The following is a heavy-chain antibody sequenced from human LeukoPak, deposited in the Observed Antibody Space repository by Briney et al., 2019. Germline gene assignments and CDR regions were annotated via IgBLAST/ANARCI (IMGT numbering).Heavy chain of an antibody. CDR1: GYTFTGYY. V-gene: IGHV1-2*02. J-gene: IGHJ5*02. CDR3: ARDLAAAGTSIGFDP. CDR2: INPNSGGT. D-gene: IGHD6-13*01. Sequence: GASVKLSCKASGYTFTGYYMHWVRQAPGQGLEWMGWINPNSGGTNYAQKFQGRVTMTRDTSISTAYMELSRLRSDDTAVYYCARDLAAAGTSIGFDPWGQGTLVTVSS.